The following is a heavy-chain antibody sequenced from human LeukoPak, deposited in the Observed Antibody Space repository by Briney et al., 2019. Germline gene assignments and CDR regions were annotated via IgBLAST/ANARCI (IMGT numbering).Heavy chain of an antibody. Sequence: ASVKVSCKASGYTFTSYDINWVRQATGQGIEWMGWMNPNSGNTGYAQKFQGRVTMTRNTSISTAYMELSSLRSEDTAVYYCARGRSAGLYFDYWGQGTLVTVSS. CDR3: ARGRSAGLYFDY. V-gene: IGHV1-8*01. D-gene: IGHD3-10*01. J-gene: IGHJ4*02. CDR1: GYTFTSYD. CDR2: MNPNSGNT.